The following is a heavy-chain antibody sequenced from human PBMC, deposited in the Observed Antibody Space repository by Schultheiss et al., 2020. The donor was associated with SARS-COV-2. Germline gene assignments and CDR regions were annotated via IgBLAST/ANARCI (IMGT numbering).Heavy chain of an antibody. J-gene: IGHJ1*01. CDR1: GFTFSSYG. D-gene: IGHD6-13*01. CDR2: ISYDGSNK. Sequence: GESLKISCAASGFTFSSYGMHWVRQAPGKGLEWVAVISYDGSNKYYADSVKGRFTISRDNSKNTLYLQMNSLRAEDMAVYYCARVEGSSWYGYFQHWGQGTLVTVST. V-gene: IGHV3-30*03. CDR3: ARVEGSSWYGYFQH.